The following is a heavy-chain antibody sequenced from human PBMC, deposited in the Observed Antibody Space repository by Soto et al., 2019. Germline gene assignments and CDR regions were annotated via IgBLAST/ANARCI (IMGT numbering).Heavy chain of an antibody. V-gene: IGHV4-59*08. Sequence: SETLSLTCTVSGGSISSYYWSWIRQPPGKGLEWIGYIYYSGSTNYNPSLKSRVTISVDTSKNQFSLKLSSVTAADTAVYYCARQGGKQLDTDDAFDIWGQGTMVTVSS. CDR2: IYYSGST. CDR3: ARQGGKQLDTDDAFDI. D-gene: IGHD6-6*01. J-gene: IGHJ3*02. CDR1: GGSISSYY.